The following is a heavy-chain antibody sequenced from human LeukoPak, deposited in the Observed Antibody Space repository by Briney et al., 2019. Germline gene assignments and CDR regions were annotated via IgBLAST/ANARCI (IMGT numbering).Heavy chain of an antibody. CDR2: INHSGST. CDR1: GGSFSGYY. J-gene: IGHJ3*02. D-gene: IGHD3-22*01. V-gene: IGHV4-34*01. Sequence: SETLSLTCAVYGGSFSGYYWSWIRQPPGKGLEWIGEINHSGSTNYNPSLKSRVTISVDTSKNQFSLKLSSVTAADTAVYYCARPGGYYYDSSGYSDAFDIWGQGTMVTVSS. CDR3: ARPGGYYYDSSGYSDAFDI.